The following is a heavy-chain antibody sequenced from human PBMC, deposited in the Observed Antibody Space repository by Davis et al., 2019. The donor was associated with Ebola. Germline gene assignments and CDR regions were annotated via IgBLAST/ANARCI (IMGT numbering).Heavy chain of an antibody. J-gene: IGHJ4*02. D-gene: IGHD2-2*01. CDR2: ISASGGYT. Sequence: GESLKISCAASGFSFSSYWMSWVRQAPGKGLEWVSVISASGGYTHYADTAKGRFIISRDNSKSTVYLQMNGLRAEDTGVYYCANIGSSTSKGPTDYWGQGIVVTVAS. V-gene: IGHV3-23*01. CDR3: ANIGSSTSKGPTDY. CDR1: GFSFSSYW.